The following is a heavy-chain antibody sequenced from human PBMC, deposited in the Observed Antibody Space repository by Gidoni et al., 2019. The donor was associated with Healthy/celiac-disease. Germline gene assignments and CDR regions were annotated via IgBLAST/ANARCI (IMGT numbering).Heavy chain of an antibody. CDR1: GYSFTSHY. CDR3: ARVRSGSYLSDGMDV. CDR2: INPSGGST. V-gene: IGHV1-46*01. J-gene: IGHJ6*02. Sequence: QVQLVQSGAEVQKPGASVKVSCKASGYSFTSHYMHWVRQAPGQGLEWLGIINPSGGSTSYAQKFQGRVTMTRDTSTSTVYMELSSLRSEDTAVYYCARVRSGSYLSDGMDVWGQGTTVTVSS. D-gene: IGHD1-26*01.